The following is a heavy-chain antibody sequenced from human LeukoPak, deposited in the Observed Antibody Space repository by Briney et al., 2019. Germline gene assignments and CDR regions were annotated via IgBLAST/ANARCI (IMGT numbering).Heavy chain of an antibody. CDR3: ARDSSSWVVAAKADYFDY. CDR1: GGTFSSYA. CDR2: IIPIFGTA. J-gene: IGHJ4*02. Sequence: SVKVSCKASGGTFSSYAISWVRQAPGQGLEWMGRIIPIFGTANYAQKFQGRVTITTDESTSTAYMELSSLRSEDTAVYYCARDSSSWVVAAKADYFDYWGQGTLVTVSS. D-gene: IGHD2-15*01. V-gene: IGHV1-69*05.